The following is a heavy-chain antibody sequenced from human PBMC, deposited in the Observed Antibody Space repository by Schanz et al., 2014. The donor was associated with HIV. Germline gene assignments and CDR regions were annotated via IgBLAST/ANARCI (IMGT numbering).Heavy chain of an antibody. CDR3: ARGSGPYYYYYGMDV. CDR2: ISYDGSNK. J-gene: IGHJ6*02. CDR1: EFIFSSYA. V-gene: IGHV3-30-3*01. D-gene: IGHD3-10*01. Sequence: QGQLVESGGGVVQPGRSLRLSCAASEFIFSSYAMHWVRQAPGKGLEWAAAISYDGSNKYYAESVKGRFTISRDNSKNTLYLQMNSLRAEDTAVYYCARGSGPYYYYYGMDVWGQGTTVTVSS.